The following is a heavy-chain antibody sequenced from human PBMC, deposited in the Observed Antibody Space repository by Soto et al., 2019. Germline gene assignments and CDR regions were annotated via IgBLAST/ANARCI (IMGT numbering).Heavy chain of an antibody. CDR1: GFTFSSYW. V-gene: IGHV3-74*01. CDR2: IKSDGSNI. D-gene: IGHD3-10*01. Sequence: EVQLVESGGGLVQPGGSLRLSCAASGFTFSSYWMHWVRQAPGKGLVWVSRIKSDGSNINYADSVKGRFTISRDNAKKTLDLQMNSLRAEDTAIYYCARGGFSGSGSFIQGDYWGQGTLVTVSS. J-gene: IGHJ4*02. CDR3: ARGGFSGSGSFIQGDY.